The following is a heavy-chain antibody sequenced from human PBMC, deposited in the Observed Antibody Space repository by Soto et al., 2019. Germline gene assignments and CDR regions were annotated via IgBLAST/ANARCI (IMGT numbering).Heavy chain of an antibody. CDR3: ARSGDNYNVLDY. CDR2: SSNSGTYT. J-gene: IGHJ4*02. V-gene: IGHV3-11*06. CDR1: GFTFSDYY. Sequence: GSLRLSCAASGFTFSDYYMSWIRQAPGKGLEWLSYSSNSGTYTRYADSVKGRFSISRDNAKNSLFLQINSLRGEDTAIYYCARSGDNYNVLDYWGQGTQVTAPQ. D-gene: IGHD3-10*02.